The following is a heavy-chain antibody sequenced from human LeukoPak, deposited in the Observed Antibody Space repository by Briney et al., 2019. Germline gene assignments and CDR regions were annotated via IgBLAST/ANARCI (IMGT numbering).Heavy chain of an antibody. J-gene: IGHJ4*02. Sequence: PGGSLRLSCAASGFTFSSYSMNWVRQAPGKGLEWVSSISSSSSYIYYADSVKGRFTISRDNAKNSLYLQMNSLRAEDTAVYYCARVLVDTASQYYFDYWGQGTLVTVSS. CDR3: ARVLVDTASQYYFDY. D-gene: IGHD5-18*01. V-gene: IGHV3-21*01. CDR1: GFTFSSYS. CDR2: ISSSSSYI.